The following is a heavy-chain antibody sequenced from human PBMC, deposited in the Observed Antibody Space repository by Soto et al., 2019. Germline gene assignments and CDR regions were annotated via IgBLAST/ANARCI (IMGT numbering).Heavy chain of an antibody. V-gene: IGHV4-31*03. J-gene: IGHJ6*02. D-gene: IGHD2-21*01. CDR2: IYFSGST. CDR1: GGSISGGTYY. Sequence: QVQLQESGPGLVKPSQTLSLTCTVSGGSISGGTYYWSWIRQPPGQGLEWIGYIYFSGSTYYNPSLMSRVITSVDTSKNQFSLRLSSVTAADTAVYYCARGDWPTQMDVWGQGTTVTVSS. CDR3: ARGDWPTQMDV.